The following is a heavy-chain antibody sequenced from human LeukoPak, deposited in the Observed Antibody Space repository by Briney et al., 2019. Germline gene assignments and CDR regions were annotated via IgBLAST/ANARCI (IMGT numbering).Heavy chain of an antibody. CDR2: ISAYNGNT. CDR1: GYTFTSYG. D-gene: IGHD3-9*01. J-gene: IGHJ6*02. CDR3: ARAAPRRDILTGYSSDYYYYGMDV. Sequence: EASVKVSCKASGYTFTSYGISWVRQAPGQGLEWMGWISAYNGNTNYAQKLQGRVTMTTDTSTSTAYMELRSLRSDDTAVYYCARAAPRRDILTGYSSDYYYYGMDVWGQGTTVTVSS. V-gene: IGHV1-18*01.